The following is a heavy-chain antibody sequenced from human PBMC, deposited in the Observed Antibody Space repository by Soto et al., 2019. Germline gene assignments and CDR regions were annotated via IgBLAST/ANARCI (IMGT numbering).Heavy chain of an antibody. Sequence: GGSLRLSCAASGFTVSSNYMSWVRQAPGKGLEWVSVIYSGGSTYYADSVKGRFTISRDNSKNTLYLQMNSLRAEDTAVYYCASKYYYDSSGYYIWGQGTLVTVSS. CDR1: GFTVSSNY. CDR3: ASKYYYDSSGYYI. J-gene: IGHJ4*02. CDR2: IYSGGST. V-gene: IGHV3-53*01. D-gene: IGHD3-22*01.